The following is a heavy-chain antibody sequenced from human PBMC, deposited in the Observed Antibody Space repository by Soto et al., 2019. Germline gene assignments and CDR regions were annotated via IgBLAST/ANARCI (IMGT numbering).Heavy chain of an antibody. V-gene: IGHV3-64*01. D-gene: IGHD2-21*01. CDR3: ARRIPFGYGMDV. J-gene: IGHJ6*02. CDR1: GFTFSSYA. Sequence: EVQLVESGGGLVQPGGSLRLSCAGSGFTFSSYAMHWVRQAPGKGLEYVSAISSNGDNTDYANSVKGRFTISRDNSKNTVYLQMGSLRVWDMAVYYCARRIPFGYGMDVWGQGTTVTVSS. CDR2: ISSNGDNT.